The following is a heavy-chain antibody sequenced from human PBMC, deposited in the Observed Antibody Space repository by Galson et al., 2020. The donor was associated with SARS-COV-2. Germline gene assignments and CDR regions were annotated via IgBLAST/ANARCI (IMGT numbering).Heavy chain of an antibody. CDR3: EKDPAYYDFWSGYLSPPDDYYYYGMDV. D-gene: IGHD3-3*01. CDR1: GFTFSSYG. Sequence: GGSLRLSCAASGFTFSSYGMHWVRQAPGKGLEWVAIISYDGSNKYYKDSVKGRFTISRDNSKNTLYLQMNSLRAEDTAVYYCEKDPAYYDFWSGYLSPPDDYYYYGMDVWGQGTTVTVSS. CDR2: ISYDGSNK. V-gene: IGHV3-30*18. J-gene: IGHJ6*02.